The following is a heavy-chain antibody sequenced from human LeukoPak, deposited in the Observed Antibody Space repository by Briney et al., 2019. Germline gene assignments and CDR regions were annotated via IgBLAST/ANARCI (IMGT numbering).Heavy chain of an antibody. CDR2: ISYDGSNK. CDR1: GFTFSSYA. J-gene: IGHJ4*02. CDR3: ARYCSSTSCYAPEFDY. V-gene: IGHV3-30*04. Sequence: GGSLRLSCAASGFTFSSYAMHWVRQAPGKGLEWVAVISYDGSNKYYADSVKGRFTISRDNSKNTLYPQMSSLRAEDTAVYYCARYCSSTSCYAPEFDYWGQGTLVTVSS. D-gene: IGHD2-2*01.